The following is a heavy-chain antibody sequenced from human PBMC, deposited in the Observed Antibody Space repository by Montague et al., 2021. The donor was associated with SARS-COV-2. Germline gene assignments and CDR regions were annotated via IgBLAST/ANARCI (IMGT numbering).Heavy chain of an antibody. CDR1: GDSISSSSYN. CDR2: VHYSGKP. V-gene: IGHV4-39*01. D-gene: IGHD1-1*01. Sequence: SETLSLTCTVSGDSISSSSYNWGWIRQPPGKGLEWIGSVHYSGKPYYNPSLKSRVTIYVDTSENQLSLKLSSVTAADTAVYYCTRHVHMTWPEPSPGFDYWGQGTLVTIPS. J-gene: IGHJ4*02. CDR3: TRHVHMTWPEPSPGFDY.